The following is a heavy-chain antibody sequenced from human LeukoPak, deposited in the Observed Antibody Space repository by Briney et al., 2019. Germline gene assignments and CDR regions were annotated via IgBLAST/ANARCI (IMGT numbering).Heavy chain of an antibody. Sequence: PSQTLSLTCTVSGGSISSGDYAWGWLRQPPGKGLEWIVYIYYSGSTYYNPSLKSRVTISVDTSKNQFSLKLSSVTAADTAVYYCARETVTTLFYGMDVWGQGTTVTVSS. CDR1: GGSISSGDYA. CDR2: IYYSGST. D-gene: IGHD4-17*01. J-gene: IGHJ6*02. CDR3: ARETVTTLFYGMDV. V-gene: IGHV4-30-4*01.